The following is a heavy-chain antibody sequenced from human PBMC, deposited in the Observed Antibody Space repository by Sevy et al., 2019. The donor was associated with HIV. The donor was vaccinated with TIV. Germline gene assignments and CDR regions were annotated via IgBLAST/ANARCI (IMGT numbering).Heavy chain of an antibody. D-gene: IGHD5-12*01. CDR1: GFTFSSAW. V-gene: IGHV3-15*01. J-gene: IGHJ6*02. CDR3: ITDPAYRGYDEEVINYYFYGMDV. Sequence: GGSLRLSCTASGFTFSSAWMSWVRQAPGKVLEWVGRIKSEFDGGARDYAAPVKGRFSISREDSKNTVYLQMNSLKTEDTADYYCITDPAYRGYDEEVINYYFYGMDVWGQGTTVTVSS. CDR2: IKSEFDGGAR.